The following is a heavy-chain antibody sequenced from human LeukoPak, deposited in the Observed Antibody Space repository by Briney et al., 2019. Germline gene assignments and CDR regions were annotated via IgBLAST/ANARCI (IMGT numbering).Heavy chain of an antibody. CDR1: GYTFTSYG. Sequence: GASVKVSCKASGYTFTSYGISWVRQAPGQGLEWMGWISAYNGNTNYAQKLQGRVTMTTDTSTSTAYMELRSLRSDDTAVYYCARDWDDSSGYYTPHFDYWGQGTLVTVSS. CDR2: ISAYNGNT. D-gene: IGHD3-22*01. J-gene: IGHJ4*02. CDR3: ARDWDDSSGYYTPHFDY. V-gene: IGHV1-18*01.